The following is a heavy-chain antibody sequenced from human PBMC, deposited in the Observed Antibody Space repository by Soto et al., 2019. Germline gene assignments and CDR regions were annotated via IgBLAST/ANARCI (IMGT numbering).Heavy chain of an antibody. Sequence: ASVKVSCKASGYTFTSNGISWVRQAPGQGLEWMGWISAYNRNTNYAQKLQGRVTMTTDTPTSTAYMELRSLRSDDTAVYYCARVGISFVGATAGAFDIWGQGTMVTVSS. CDR1: GYTFTSNG. CDR3: ARVGISFVGATAGAFDI. D-gene: IGHD1-26*01. V-gene: IGHV1-18*01. J-gene: IGHJ3*02. CDR2: ISAYNRNT.